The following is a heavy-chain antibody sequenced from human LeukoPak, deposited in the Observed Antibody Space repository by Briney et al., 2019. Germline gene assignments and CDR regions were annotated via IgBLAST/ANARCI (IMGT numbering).Heavy chain of an antibody. CDR2: ISGSGGST. CDR3: ARGRLPKYYFDS. V-gene: IGHV3-23*01. CDR1: GFTFSSYA. J-gene: IGHJ4*02. D-gene: IGHD4-11*01. Sequence: GGSLRLSCAASGFTFSSYAMSWVRQAPGKGLEWVSAISGSGGSTYYADSVKGRFTISRDNSKSTVYLQMSSLRAEDSAVYYCARGRLPKYYFDSWGQGTLVTVSS.